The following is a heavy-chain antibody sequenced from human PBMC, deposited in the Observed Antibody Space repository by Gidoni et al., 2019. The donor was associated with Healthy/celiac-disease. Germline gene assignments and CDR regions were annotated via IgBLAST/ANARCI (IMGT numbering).Heavy chain of an antibody. CDR1: GFTFSSYA. CDR3: AKTPNHHDY. CDR2: ISSSGGST. V-gene: IGHV3-23*01. Sequence: EVQLLESGGGLVQPGGSLRLSCAASGFTFSSYAMICVLQAPGKGLEWVSAISSSGGSTYYADSVKGRFTISRDNSKNTLYLQMNSLRAEDTAVYYCAKTPNHHDYWGQGTLVTVSS. J-gene: IGHJ4*02.